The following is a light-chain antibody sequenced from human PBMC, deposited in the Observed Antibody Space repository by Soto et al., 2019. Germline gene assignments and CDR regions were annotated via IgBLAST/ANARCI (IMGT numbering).Light chain of an antibody. CDR1: QGISSA. CDR2: DAS. CDR3: QQFNNYPLT. V-gene: IGKV1D-13*01. Sequence: AIQLTQSPSSLSASVGDRVTITCRASQGISSALAWYQQKPGKAPKLLIYDASSLESGVPSRFRRSGSRTDFTLTISSLQPDDFATYYCQQFNNYPLTFGGGTKVDIK. J-gene: IGKJ4*01.